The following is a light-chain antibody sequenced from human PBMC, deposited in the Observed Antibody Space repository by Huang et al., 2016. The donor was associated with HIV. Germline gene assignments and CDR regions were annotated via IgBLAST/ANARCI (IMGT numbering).Light chain of an antibody. V-gene: IGKV2-30*02. CDR3: MQCTHLFT. Sequence: DVVMTQSPLSLSVTLGQPASISCKSSQSLLHSDGDTYLNWFHQRPGQSPRRLIYKVSKRDSGVPDRFSGIGSGTDFTLEISRVEPDDVGVYYCMQCTHLFTFGPGTTVDIK. CDR1: QSLLHSDGDTY. J-gene: IGKJ3*01. CDR2: KVS.